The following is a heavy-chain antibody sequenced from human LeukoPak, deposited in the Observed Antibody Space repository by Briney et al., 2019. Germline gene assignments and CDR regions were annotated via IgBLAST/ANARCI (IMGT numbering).Heavy chain of an antibody. J-gene: IGHJ4*02. CDR3: ARGVDDIVTGFYYYFDF. D-gene: IGHD3-9*01. V-gene: IGHV4-30-2*01. Sequence: SQTLSLTCGVSGDSFSSANYSWIWIRQPPGKGLEWIGYIFHAGDTYYNPSLKTRVSISQDRSKNQFSLELRSVTAADTAMYYCARGVDDIVTGFYYYFDFWGQGALVPVSS. CDR2: IFHAGDT. CDR1: GDSFSSANYS.